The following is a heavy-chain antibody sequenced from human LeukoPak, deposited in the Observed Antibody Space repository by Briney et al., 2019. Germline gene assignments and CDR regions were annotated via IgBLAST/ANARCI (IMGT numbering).Heavy chain of an antibody. CDR3: ARPGLYSSGWYEGRDAFDI. D-gene: IGHD6-19*01. Sequence: PGGSLRLSCAASGFTFSYYSMNWVRQAPGKGLEWISSISGLSGTIYYADSVKGRFTISRDDAKKSVYLQMNSLRDEDTAVYYCARPGLYSSGWYEGRDAFDIWGQGTMVTVSS. CDR1: GFTFSYYS. J-gene: IGHJ3*02. CDR2: ISGLSGTI. V-gene: IGHV3-48*02.